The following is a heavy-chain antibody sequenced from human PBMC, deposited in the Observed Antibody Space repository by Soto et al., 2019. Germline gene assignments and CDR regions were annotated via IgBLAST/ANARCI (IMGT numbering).Heavy chain of an antibody. J-gene: IGHJ4*02. D-gene: IGHD4-17*01. CDR3: ASPHDGDSTRYD. Sequence: QVQLVESWGGVVQPGRSLRLSCAASGFTFSSYAMHWVRQAPGKGLEWVAVISYDGSNKYYADSVKGRFTISRDNAKTPLYLRVNCLRAEDRAVYCVASPHDGDSTRYDWGQGTLVTVCS. CDR2: ISYDGSNK. CDR1: GFTFSSYA. V-gene: IGHV3-30-3*01.